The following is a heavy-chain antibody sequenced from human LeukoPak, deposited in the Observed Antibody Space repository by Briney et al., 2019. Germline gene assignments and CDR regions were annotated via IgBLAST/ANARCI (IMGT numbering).Heavy chain of an antibody. J-gene: IGHJ5*02. CDR2: INPNSGGT. V-gene: IGHV1-2*06. D-gene: IGHD1-26*01. Sequence: ASVKVSCKASGYTFTGYYMHWVRQAPGQGLEWMGRINPNSGGTNYAQKFQGRVTMTRDTSISTAYMELSRLGSDDTAVYYCARAPYSGRGFDPWGQGTLVTVSS. CDR1: GYTFTGYY. CDR3: ARAPYSGRGFDP.